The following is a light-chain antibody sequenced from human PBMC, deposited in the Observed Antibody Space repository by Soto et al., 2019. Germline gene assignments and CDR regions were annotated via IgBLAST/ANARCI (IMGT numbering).Light chain of an antibody. CDR3: QQSYGTPII. V-gene: IGKV1-39*01. CDR1: ESITFY. Sequence: IQMTQSPSSLSAIAGDRVTITCRASESITFYVNWYQQKPGKAPKLLIYGATRLQSGVPSRFSGSGSGTDFTLTISSLQPEDFATYYCQQSYGTPIIFGQGTRLEIK. CDR2: GAT. J-gene: IGKJ5*01.